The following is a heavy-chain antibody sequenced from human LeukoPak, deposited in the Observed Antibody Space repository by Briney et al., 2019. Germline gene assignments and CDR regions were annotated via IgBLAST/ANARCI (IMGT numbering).Heavy chain of an antibody. J-gene: IGHJ6*02. V-gene: IGHV3-7*05. D-gene: IGHD6-25*01. CDR1: GFTFSSYW. CDR3: ARDQRSYYGVDV. CDR2: IKQDGSEE. Sequence: GGSLRLSCAASGFTFSSYWMSWVRQAPGKGLEWVANIKQDGSEEVYVDSVKGRFTISRDNAKNSLFLQMNTLTAADTAVYYCARDQRSYYGVDVWGQGTTVTVSS.